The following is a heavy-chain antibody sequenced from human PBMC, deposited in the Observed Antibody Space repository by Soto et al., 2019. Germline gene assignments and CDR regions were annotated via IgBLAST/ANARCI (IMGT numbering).Heavy chain of an antibody. J-gene: IGHJ4*02. CDR1: GYTFTSYY. Sequence: EASVKVSCKASGYTFTSYYMHWVRQAPGQGLEWMGIIYPGDSDTRYSPSFQGQVTISADKSISTAYLQWSSLKASDTAMYYCARDFDSSGYLNGYFDYWGQGTLVTVSS. V-gene: IGHV5-51*01. CDR3: ARDFDSSGYLNGYFDY. CDR2: IYPGDSDT. D-gene: IGHD3-22*01.